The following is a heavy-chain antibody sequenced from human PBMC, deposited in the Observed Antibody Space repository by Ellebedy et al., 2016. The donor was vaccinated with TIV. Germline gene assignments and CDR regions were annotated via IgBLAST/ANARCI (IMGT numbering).Heavy chain of an antibody. J-gene: IGHJ6*02. Sequence: ASVKVSCKASGGTFSSYAISWARQAPGQGLEWMGGIIPIFGTANYAQKFQGRVTITADESTSTAYMELSSLRSEDTAVYYCARGYDSSGPHYYYGMDVWGQGTTVTVSS. CDR1: GGTFSSYA. D-gene: IGHD3-22*01. CDR2: IIPIFGTA. CDR3: ARGYDSSGPHYYYGMDV. V-gene: IGHV1-69*13.